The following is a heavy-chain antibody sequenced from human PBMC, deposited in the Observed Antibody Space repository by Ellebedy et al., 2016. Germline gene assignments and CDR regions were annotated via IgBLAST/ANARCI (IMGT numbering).Heavy chain of an antibody. D-gene: IGHD2-15*01. Sequence: GESLKISXAASGFTYSNHAMSWVRQAPGKGLEWVSAISGSGGSTYYADSVKGRFTISRDNSKNTLHVQMNSLRAEDTAVYYCAKQHCSGGTCYSHYGMDVWGQGTTVTVSS. CDR3: AKQHCSGGTCYSHYGMDV. J-gene: IGHJ6*02. V-gene: IGHV3-23*01. CDR1: GFTYSNHA. CDR2: ISGSGGST.